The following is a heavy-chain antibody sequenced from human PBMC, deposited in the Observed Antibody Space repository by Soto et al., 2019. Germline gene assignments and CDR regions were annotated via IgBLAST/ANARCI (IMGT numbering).Heavy chain of an antibody. V-gene: IGHV3-23*01. Sequence: VSLRLSCAASGFTFSSYAMSWVRQAPGKGLEGGSAISGSGGSTYYADSVKGRFTISRDNSKTTLYLQMNSLRAEDTAVDYCAKGAAAGSSNWFDAWGQGTLVTVSS. D-gene: IGHD6-13*01. CDR3: AKGAAAGSSNWFDA. CDR1: GFTFSSYA. CDR2: ISGSGGST. J-gene: IGHJ5*02.